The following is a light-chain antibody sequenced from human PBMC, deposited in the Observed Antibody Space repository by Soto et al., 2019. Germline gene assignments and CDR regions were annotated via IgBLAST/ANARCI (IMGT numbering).Light chain of an antibody. V-gene: IGKV3-11*01. CDR2: DAS. CDR1: QSVSRY. Sequence: EIVLTQSPATLSLSPGERATLSCRASQSVSRYLAWYQQKPGQAPRLLIYDASNRATGIPARFSGSGSGTDLTLTISSLDPEDFAVYYCQHRSDCPSTFGGGTKVQIK. CDR3: QHRSDCPST. J-gene: IGKJ4*02.